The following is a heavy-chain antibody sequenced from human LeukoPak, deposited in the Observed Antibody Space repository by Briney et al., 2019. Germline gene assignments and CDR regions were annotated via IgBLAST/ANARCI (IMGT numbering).Heavy chain of an antibody. CDR2: INGDGSST. Sequence: PGGSLRLSCAASGFTFSSDWMHWVRHAPGKGLVCVSYINGDGSSTNYADSVRGRFTISRDNAKKTLYLQMNGLRDEDTAVYYCVRGLHSWGLGTLVTVSS. CDR3: VRGLHS. CDR1: GFTFSSDW. V-gene: IGHV3-74*01. J-gene: IGHJ4*02. D-gene: IGHD3-16*01.